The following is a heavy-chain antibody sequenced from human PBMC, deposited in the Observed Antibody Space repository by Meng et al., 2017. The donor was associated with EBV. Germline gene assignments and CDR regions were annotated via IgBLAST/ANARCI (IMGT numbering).Heavy chain of an antibody. D-gene: IGHD6-19*01. CDR3: ARVGIAVAGTGDY. J-gene: IGHJ4*02. CDR2: INPNSGGT. Sequence: QGQTGQCGGEVKNPGASGKVPCKASGNTFTGYYRPWVRQAPGQGLEWMGRINPNSGGTNYAQKFQGRVTMTRDTSISTAYMELSRLRSDDTAVYYCARVGIAVAGTGDYWGQGTLVTVSS. V-gene: IGHV1-2*06. CDR1: GNTFTGYY.